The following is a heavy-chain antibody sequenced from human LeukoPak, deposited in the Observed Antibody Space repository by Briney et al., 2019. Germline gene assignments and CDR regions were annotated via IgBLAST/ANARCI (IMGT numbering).Heavy chain of an antibody. CDR2: ISSSGSTI. D-gene: IGHD3-3*01. CDR1: GFTFSDYY. J-gene: IGHJ4*02. CDR3: AKSSGDDFWSGYYAFDY. Sequence: PGGSLRLSCAASGFTFSDYYMSWIRQAPGKGLEWVSYISSSGSTIYYADSVKGRFTISRDNSKNTLYLQMNSLRAEDTAVYYCAKSSGDDFWSGYYAFDYWGQGTLVAVSS. V-gene: IGHV3-11*04.